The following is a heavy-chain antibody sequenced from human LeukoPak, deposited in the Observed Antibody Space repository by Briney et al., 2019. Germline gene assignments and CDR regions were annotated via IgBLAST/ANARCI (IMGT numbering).Heavy chain of an antibody. D-gene: IGHD2-2*02. Sequence: PGGSLRLSSAASGFTFSSYGMHWVRQAPGKGLEWVAFIRYDGSNKYYADSVKGRFTISRDNSKNTLYLQMNSLRAEDTAVYYCAKEPPRAPYQLLYENWFDPWGQGTLDTVSS. V-gene: IGHV3-30*02. CDR2: IRYDGSNK. CDR1: GFTFSSYG. J-gene: IGHJ5*02. CDR3: AKEPPRAPYQLLYENWFDP.